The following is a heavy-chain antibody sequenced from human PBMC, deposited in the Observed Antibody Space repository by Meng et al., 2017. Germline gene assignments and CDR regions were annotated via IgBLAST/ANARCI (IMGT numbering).Heavy chain of an antibody. V-gene: IGHV1-46*01. J-gene: IGHJ4*02. Sequence: ASVKVSCKASGGTFSSYTISWVRQAPGQGLEWMGIINPSGGSTSYAQKFQGRVTMTRDTSTSTVYMELSSLRSEDTAVYYCARASDSSGYYVALGYWGQGTLVTVSS. CDR2: INPSGGST. CDR1: GGTFSSYT. CDR3: ARASDSSGYYVALGY. D-gene: IGHD3-22*01.